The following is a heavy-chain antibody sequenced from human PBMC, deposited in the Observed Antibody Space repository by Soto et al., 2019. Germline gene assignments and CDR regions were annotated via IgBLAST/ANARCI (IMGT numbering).Heavy chain of an antibody. CDR1: GFTLSGTT. CDR2: TRSNANKYAN. Sequence: EGSLRLSSAAAGFTLSGTTIHWVRPAFRDGREWGGRTRSNANKYANASSASVKGRFTISTDDSKNTAFLQMNSLKIEDTAVYYCTKYIGVYGTGFDYWARGTLVPGSA. D-gene: IGHD6-19*01. CDR3: TKYIGVYGTGFDY. V-gene: IGHV3-73*01. J-gene: IGHJ4*02.